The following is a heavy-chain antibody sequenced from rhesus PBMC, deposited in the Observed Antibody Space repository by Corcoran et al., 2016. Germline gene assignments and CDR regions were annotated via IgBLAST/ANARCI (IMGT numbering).Heavy chain of an antibody. CDR3: ARDYVLSY. CDR1: GGSISDNYY. CDR2: MYVSSGRT. D-gene: IGHD2-2*01. V-gene: IGHV4S9*01. J-gene: IGHJ4*01. Sequence: QVQLQESGPGLVKPSETLSLTCAVSGGSISDNYYWNWIRQSPGKGLEWIGNMYVSSGRTNYNPPLKSRVTTSKDTTKNQFSLKLTSVTAADTAVYDCARDYVLSYWGQGVLVTVSS.